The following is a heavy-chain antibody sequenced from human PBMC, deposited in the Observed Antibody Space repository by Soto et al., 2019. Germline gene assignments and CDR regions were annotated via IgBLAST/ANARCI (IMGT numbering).Heavy chain of an antibody. CDR3: ARSGELLLGRGVYYGMDV. CDR2: ISYDGSNK. Sequence: GGSLRLSCAASGFTVSNNYMSWVRQAPGKGLEWVSVISYDGSNKYYADSVKGRFTISRDNAKNSLYLQMNSLRAEDTAVYYCARSGELLLGRGVYYGMDVWGQGTTVTVSS. CDR1: GFTVSNNY. V-gene: IGHV3-30-3*01. D-gene: IGHD1-26*01. J-gene: IGHJ6*02.